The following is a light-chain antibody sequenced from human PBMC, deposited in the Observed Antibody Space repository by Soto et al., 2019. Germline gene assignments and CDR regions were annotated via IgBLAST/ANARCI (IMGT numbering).Light chain of an antibody. V-gene: IGLV4-69*01. CDR3: AAWDDSLSVV. J-gene: IGLJ2*01. Sequence: QAVVTQSPSASASLGASVKLTCTLSSGHSSYAIAWHQQQPEKGPRYLMKLDSDGSHTKGDAIPDRFSGSSSGAERYLTISSLQSEDEADYYCAAWDDSLSVVFGGGTKLTVL. CDR2: LDSDGSH. CDR1: SGHSSYA.